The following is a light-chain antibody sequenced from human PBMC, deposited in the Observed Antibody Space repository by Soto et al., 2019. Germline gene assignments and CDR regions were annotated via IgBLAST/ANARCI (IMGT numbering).Light chain of an antibody. J-gene: IGKJ1*01. CDR1: QSISSY. Sequence: IQITPCPYSLSASVGDRVTSTFRASQSISSYLNWYQQKPGKAPKLLIYAASSLQSGLPSRFRGSGSGTDFTLTISSLQPEDFETYYCQQSYSTPTWTIGQGTKVDI. V-gene: IGKV1-39*01. CDR2: AAS. CDR3: QQSYSTPTWT.